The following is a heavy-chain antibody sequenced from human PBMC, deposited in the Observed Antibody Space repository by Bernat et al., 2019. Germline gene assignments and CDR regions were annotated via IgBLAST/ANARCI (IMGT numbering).Heavy chain of an antibody. V-gene: IGHV3-72*01. CDR1: GFTFSDHF. CDR2: IRNRAIGYTT. Sequence: EVQLVESGGGLVQPGGSLRLSSAASGFTFSDHFMDWVRQAPGKGLEWVGRIRNRAIGYTTYYAASVKGRFSISRDDSKNSLYLQMNGLKTEDTAVYFCARLSSSYYFDYWGQGTLVTVSS. CDR3: ARLSSSYYFDY. J-gene: IGHJ4*02. D-gene: IGHD6-6*01.